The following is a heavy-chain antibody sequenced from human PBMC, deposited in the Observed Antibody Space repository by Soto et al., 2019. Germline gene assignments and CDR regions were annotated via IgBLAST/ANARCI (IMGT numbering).Heavy chain of an antibody. CDR3: ARSPAYGDYANLDT. CDR1: GDSVSKYY. D-gene: IGHD4-17*01. J-gene: IGHJ5*02. CDR2: IHSTGSP. V-gene: IGHV4-4*07. Sequence: QVQLQESGPGLVKPSETLSLTCTVSGDSVSKYYWNWIRQPAGKGLEWIGRIHSTGSPNYNPSLKSRVTMSVDTSKNQFSLKLNLTSVTAADTAVYYCARSPAYGDYANLDTWGQGTLVTVSS.